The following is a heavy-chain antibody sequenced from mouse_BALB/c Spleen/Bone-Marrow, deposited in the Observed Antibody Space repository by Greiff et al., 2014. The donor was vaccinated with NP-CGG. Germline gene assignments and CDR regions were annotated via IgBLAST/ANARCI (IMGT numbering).Heavy chain of an antibody. D-gene: IGHD1-1*01. J-gene: IGHJ2*01. V-gene: IGHV14-3*02. CDR1: GFNIKDTY. Sequence: EVQLQQSGAELVKPGASVKLSCTASGFNIKDTYMHWVKQRPEQGLEWIGRIDPENGNTKYDPKFQGKATITADTSSNTAYLQLSSLTSEDTAVYYCASYYYGHYFDYWGQGTTLTVSS. CDR2: IDPENGNT. CDR3: ASYYYGHYFDY.